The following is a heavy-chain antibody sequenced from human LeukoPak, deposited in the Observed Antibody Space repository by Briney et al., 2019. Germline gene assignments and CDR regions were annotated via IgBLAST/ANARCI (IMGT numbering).Heavy chain of an antibody. J-gene: IGHJ6*02. CDR1: GYSFISYG. CDR2: ISGNNGNT. D-gene: IGHD2-2*01. CDR3: ARSGFSVVPIANYHYGMDV. V-gene: IGHV1-18*01. Sequence: ASVKVSCKCSGYSFISYGINWVRQAPGQGLEWMGWISGNNGNTNYAEKVQGRVTMTTDTSTETVFMELRSLRHDDTAVYYCARSGFSVVPIANYHYGMDVWGQGTTVTVSS.